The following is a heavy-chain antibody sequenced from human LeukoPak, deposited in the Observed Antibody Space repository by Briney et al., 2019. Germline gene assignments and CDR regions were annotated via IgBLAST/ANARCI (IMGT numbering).Heavy chain of an antibody. CDR2: INASGGST. CDR1: GYTFTSYY. CDR3: ARVHGGYYDHVDY. V-gene: IGHV1-46*01. D-gene: IGHD3-3*01. J-gene: IGHJ4*02. Sequence: ASVKVSCKASGYTFTSYYMHWVRQAPGQGLEWMGIINASGGSTSYAQKFQGRVTMTRDASTSTVYMELSSLRSEDTAVYYCARVHGGYYDHVDYWGQGTLVTVSS.